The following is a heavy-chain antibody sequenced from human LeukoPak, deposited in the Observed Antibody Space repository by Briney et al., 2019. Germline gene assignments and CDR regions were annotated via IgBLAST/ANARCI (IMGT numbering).Heavy chain of an antibody. J-gene: IGHJ1*01. Sequence: PGGSLRLSCKGSGYSYTNYWISWVRQMPGKGLEWMGRIDPSDSYINHSPSFQGHVSISADKSVSTAYLQWSSLKASDSAMYYCARQPRVTVVLGDWGQGTLVPVAS. D-gene: IGHD4-23*01. CDR3: ARQPRVTVVLGD. CDR1: GYSYTNYW. CDR2: IDPSDSYI. V-gene: IGHV5-10-1*01.